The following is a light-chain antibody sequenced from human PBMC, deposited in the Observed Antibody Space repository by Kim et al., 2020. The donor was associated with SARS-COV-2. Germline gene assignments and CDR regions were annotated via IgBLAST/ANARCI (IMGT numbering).Light chain of an antibody. Sequence: QPVLTQSPSASASLGASVKLTCTLSSGHSSYAIAWHQQQPEKGPRYLMKLNSDGSHSKGDGIPDRFSGSSSGAERYLTISSLQSEDEADYYCQTWGTGIRVFGGAPNLTVL. J-gene: IGLJ3*02. CDR1: SGHSSYA. V-gene: IGLV4-69*01. CDR3: QTWGTGIRV. CDR2: LNSDGSH.